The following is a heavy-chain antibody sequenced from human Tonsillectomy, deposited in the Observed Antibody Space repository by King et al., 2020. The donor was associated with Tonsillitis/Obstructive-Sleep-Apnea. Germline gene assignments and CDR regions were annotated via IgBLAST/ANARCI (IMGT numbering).Heavy chain of an antibody. V-gene: IGHV3-30*18. Sequence: VRLVESGGGVVQPGTSLRVSCVASGFTFSRYGMHWVRQAPGKGLEWVALILYDGSKQYYADSVKGRFTISRDNSKNTLYLQMNSLRGEDTAVYYCTKDIASLVSTAIFEHWGQGTLVTVSS. CDR3: TKDIASLVSTAIFEH. CDR1: GFTFSRYG. CDR2: ILYDGSKQ. J-gene: IGHJ4*02. D-gene: IGHD2-15*01.